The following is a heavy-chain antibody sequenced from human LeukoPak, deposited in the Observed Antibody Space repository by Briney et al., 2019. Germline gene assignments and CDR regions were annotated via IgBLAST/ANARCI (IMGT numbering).Heavy chain of an antibody. J-gene: IGHJ4*02. CDR2: IIPILGIA. V-gene: IGHV1-69*04. Sequence: ASVKVSCKASGGTFSSYAISWVRQAPGQGLEWVGRIIPILGIANYAQKFQGRVTITADKSTSTAYMELSSLTSEDTAVYYCARAPPLAYCGGDCYRYYFDYWGQGTLVTVSS. CDR1: GGTFSSYA. D-gene: IGHD2-21*02. CDR3: ARAPPLAYCGGDCYRYYFDY.